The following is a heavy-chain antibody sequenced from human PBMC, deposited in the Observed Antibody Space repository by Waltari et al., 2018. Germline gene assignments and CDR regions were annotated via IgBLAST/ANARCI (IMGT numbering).Heavy chain of an antibody. J-gene: IGHJ4*02. CDR3: ARGLWSGY. CDR1: GGSITSSSYF. CDR2: VHYSGTP. Sequence: QLQLQESGPGLVKPSETLSLMCTVSGGSITSSSYFWGWIRQTPGKGLEWIASVHYSGTPYYNPSLKSRVTISVDTSKNQFSLKLSSVTAADTAVYYCARGLWSGYWGQGTLVTVSS. V-gene: IGHV4-39*07. D-gene: IGHD2-21*01.